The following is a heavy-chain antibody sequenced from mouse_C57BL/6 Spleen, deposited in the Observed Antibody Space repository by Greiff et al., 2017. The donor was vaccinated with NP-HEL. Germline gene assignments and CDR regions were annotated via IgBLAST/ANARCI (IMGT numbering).Heavy chain of an antibody. CDR1: GYTFTNYW. Sequence: QVQLKQSGAELVRPGTSVKMSCKASGYTFTNYWIGWAKQRPGHGLEWIGDIYPGGGYTNYNEKFKGKATLTADKSSSTAYMQFSSLTSEDSAIYYCARSGLYGSSPWYFDVWGTGTTVTVSS. V-gene: IGHV1-63*01. D-gene: IGHD1-1*01. CDR3: ARSGLYGSSPWYFDV. J-gene: IGHJ1*03. CDR2: IYPGGGYT.